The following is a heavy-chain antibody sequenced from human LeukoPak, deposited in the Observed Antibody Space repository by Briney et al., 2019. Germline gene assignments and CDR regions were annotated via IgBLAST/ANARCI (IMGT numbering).Heavy chain of an antibody. V-gene: IGHV1-2*02. Sequence: GASVKVSCKASGYTFTGYYMHWVRQAPGQGPEWMGWINPNTGVTNYVQKLQGRVTLTRDTSISTAYMELSGLTSDDTAVYYCAKDSSGWPDYYFDYWGLGTLVTVSS. CDR1: GYTFTGYY. CDR2: INPNTGVT. J-gene: IGHJ4*02. D-gene: IGHD6-19*01. CDR3: AKDSSGWPDYYFDY.